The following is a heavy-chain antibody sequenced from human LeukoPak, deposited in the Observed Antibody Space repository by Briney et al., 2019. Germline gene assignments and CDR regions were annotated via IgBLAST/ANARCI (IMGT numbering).Heavy chain of an antibody. Sequence: PSETLSLTCTVSGGSISSYYWSWLRQPPGKGLEWIGYMYYSGSTSYNPSLKSRVRISIDTSKTQFSLRVTSVTAADTAVYYCARHSGSFGGAYDIWGQGTMVTVSS. V-gene: IGHV4-59*08. D-gene: IGHD1-26*01. CDR2: MYYSGST. CDR3: ARHSGSFGGAYDI. CDR1: GGSISSYY. J-gene: IGHJ3*02.